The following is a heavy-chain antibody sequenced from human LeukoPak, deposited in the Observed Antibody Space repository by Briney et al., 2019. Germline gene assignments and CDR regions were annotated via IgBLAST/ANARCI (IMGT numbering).Heavy chain of an antibody. V-gene: IGHV1-69*04. CDR2: IIPIFGIA. CDR1: GGTFSSYA. J-gene: IGHJ4*02. CDR3: ARTGSYGDYLDY. Sequence: SVKVSCKASGGTFSSYAISWVRQAPGQGLEWMGRIIPIFGIANYAQKFQGRVTITADKSTSTPYMELSSLRSEDTAVYYCARTGSYGDYLDYWGQGTLVTVSS. D-gene: IGHD3-10*01.